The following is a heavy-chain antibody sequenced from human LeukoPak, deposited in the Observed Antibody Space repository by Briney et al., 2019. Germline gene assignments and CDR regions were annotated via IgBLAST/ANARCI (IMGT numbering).Heavy chain of an antibody. D-gene: IGHD1-26*01. V-gene: IGHV1-69*01. CDR2: IIPIFGTA. Sequence: SVKVSCKSSGGTFSGYSISWVRQAPGQGLEWMGGIIPIFGTAKYAQKFQDRLTIVADESTSTAYMELSGLRPEDTAVYYCATPSHSYSKMRDDHYYYMDVWGKGTTVTVSS. J-gene: IGHJ6*03. CDR3: ATPSHSYSKMRDDHYYYMDV. CDR1: GGTFSGYS.